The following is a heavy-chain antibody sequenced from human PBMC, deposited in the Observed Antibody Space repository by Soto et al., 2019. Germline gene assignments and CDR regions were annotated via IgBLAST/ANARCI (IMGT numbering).Heavy chain of an antibody. CDR3: ANPRHSIGWYERY. CDR2: TGGSGGRT. CDR1: GFTFSSYA. D-gene: IGHD6-19*01. Sequence: EVQLLESGGGLVQPGGSLRLSCAASGFTFSSYAMSWVRQAPGKGLEWVSATGGSGGRTYYADSVRGRFTISRDNSKNTLFLQMDNLRAEDTAVYYCANPRHSIGWYERYWGQGTLVTVSS. V-gene: IGHV3-23*01. J-gene: IGHJ4*02.